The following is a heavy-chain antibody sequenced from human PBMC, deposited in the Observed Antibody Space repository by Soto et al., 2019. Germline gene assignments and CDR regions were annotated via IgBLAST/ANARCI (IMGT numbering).Heavy chain of an antibody. J-gene: IGHJ6*02. CDR3: AREDYDILTGLQPHYYYYGMDV. V-gene: IGHV4-31*03. CDR2: IYYSGST. D-gene: IGHD3-9*01. CDR1: GGSISSGGYY. Sequence: PSETLSLTCTVSGGSISSGGYYWSWIRQHPGKGLEWIGYIYYSGSTYYNPSLKSRVTISVDTSKNQFSPKLSSVTAADTAVYYCAREDYDILTGLQPHYYYYGMDVWGQGTTVTVSS.